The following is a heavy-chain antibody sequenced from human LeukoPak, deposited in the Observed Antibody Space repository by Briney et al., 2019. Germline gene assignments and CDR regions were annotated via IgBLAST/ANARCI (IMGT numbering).Heavy chain of an antibody. J-gene: IGHJ6*03. D-gene: IGHD2-2*01. V-gene: IGHV3-7*03. CDR1: GFTFSSYW. CDR3: AIHSSTSPYNYYYYMDV. Sequence: GGSMRLSCAASGFTFSSYWMSWVRQAPEKGQEWAANITQDGSEKYYVDSVKGRFTISRDNAKNSLYLQMNSLRTEGSAFYYCAIHSSTSPYNYYYYMDVWGKGTTVTVFS. CDR2: ITQDGSEK.